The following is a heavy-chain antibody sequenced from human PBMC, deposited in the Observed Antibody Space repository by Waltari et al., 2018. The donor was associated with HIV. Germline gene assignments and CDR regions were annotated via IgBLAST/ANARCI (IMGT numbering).Heavy chain of an antibody. CDR3: AREFYDGEEKYMVDGVDP. V-gene: IGHV1-69*04. D-gene: IGHD3-22*01. Sequence: QVHLVQSGTEVKKPGSSVTVSCRASGGTFSSSAFSWVRQAPGQGFQWMGRIIPSYDLADYAQNFKGRLTITADHSTGTTSMELSGLKSEDTAVYYCAREFYDGEEKYMVDGVDPWGRGTLVTVSS. CDR2: IIPSYDLA. CDR1: GGTFSSSA. J-gene: IGHJ5*02.